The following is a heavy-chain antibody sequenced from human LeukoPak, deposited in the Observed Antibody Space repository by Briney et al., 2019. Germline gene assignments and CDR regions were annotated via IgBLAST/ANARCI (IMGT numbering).Heavy chain of an antibody. D-gene: IGHD3-10*01. Sequence: SGPTLVNPTQTLTLTCTFSGFSLSTSGVGVGWIRQPPGKALEWLARIDWDDDKYYSTSLKTRLTISKDTSKNQVVLTMTNMDPVDTATYYCARIHGSGRIDYWGQGTLVTVSS. V-gene: IGHV2-70*11. CDR2: IDWDDDK. CDR1: GFSLSTSGVG. J-gene: IGHJ4*02. CDR3: ARIHGSGRIDY.